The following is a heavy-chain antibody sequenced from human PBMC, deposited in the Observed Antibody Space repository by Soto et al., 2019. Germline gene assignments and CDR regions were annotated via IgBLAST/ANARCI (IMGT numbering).Heavy chain of an antibody. J-gene: IGHJ5*02. V-gene: IGHV4-61*01. CDR2: IYYSGST. CDR1: GGSVSSDSYY. Sequence: SETLSLTCTVSGGSVSSDSYYWSWIRQPPGKGLEWIGYIYYSGSTNYNPSLKSRVTILVDTSKNQFSLKLSSVTAADTAVYYCARMLGYCISTSCFLIWLAPGGQETQVTVPS. D-gene: IGHD2-2*01. CDR3: ARMLGYCISTSCFLIWLAP.